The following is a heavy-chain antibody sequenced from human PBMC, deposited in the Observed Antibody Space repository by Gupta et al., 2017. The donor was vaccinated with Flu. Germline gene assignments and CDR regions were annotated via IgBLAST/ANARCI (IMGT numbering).Heavy chain of an antibody. Sequence: QVQLQESGPGLVKPSETLSLTCAVSRYSISSGYYWGWIRQPPGKGLEWIGSIYHSGSTYYNPSLKSRVTISVDTSKNQFSLKLSSVTAADTAVYYCAGEDWAAAHRQFDYWGQGTLVTVSS. V-gene: IGHV4-38-2*02. CDR3: AGEDWAAAHRQFDY. J-gene: IGHJ4*02. CDR2: IYHSGST. CDR1: RYSISSGYY. D-gene: IGHD6-13*01.